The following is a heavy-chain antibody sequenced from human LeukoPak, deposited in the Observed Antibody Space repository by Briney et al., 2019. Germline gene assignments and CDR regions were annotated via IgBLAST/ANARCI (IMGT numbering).Heavy chain of an antibody. Sequence: SETLSLTCTVSGDSISSYYWSWIRQPPGKGLEWIEYIYYSGSTNYNPSLKSRVTISVDTSKNQFSLKLNSVTAADTAVYYCARKSYGDYFDYWGQGTLVTVSS. V-gene: IGHV4-59*01. D-gene: IGHD4-17*01. J-gene: IGHJ4*02. CDR3: ARKSYGDYFDY. CDR2: IYYSGST. CDR1: GDSISSYY.